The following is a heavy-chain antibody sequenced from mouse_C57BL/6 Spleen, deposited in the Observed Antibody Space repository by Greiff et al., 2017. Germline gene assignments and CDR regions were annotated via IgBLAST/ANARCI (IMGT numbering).Heavy chain of an antibody. D-gene: IGHD1-1*01. Sequence: VQLQQPGAELVKPGASVKLSCKASGYTFTSYWMHWVKQRPGQGLEWIGMIHPNSGSTNYNEKFKSKATLTVDKSSSPAYMQLSSLTSENSAVYYSARRGSYGSPYRYFDVWGTGTTVTVAS. CDR2: IHPNSGST. V-gene: IGHV1-64*01. CDR3: ARRGSYGSPYRYFDV. J-gene: IGHJ1*03. CDR1: GYTFTSYW.